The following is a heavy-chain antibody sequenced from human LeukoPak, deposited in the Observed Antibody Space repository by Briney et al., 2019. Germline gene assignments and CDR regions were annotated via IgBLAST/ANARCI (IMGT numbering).Heavy chain of an antibody. V-gene: IGHV3-7*01. CDR2: IKQDGSET. Sequence: GGSLRFSCAASGFTFSKSWMTWVRQAPGKGLEWVANIKQDGSETYYVDSVMGRFTISRDNAKNSVYLQMNSLRAEDTAVYFCARDRSISGVVIIDFWGQGTLVTVSS. D-gene: IGHD3-3*01. CDR1: GFTFSKSW. CDR3: ARDRSISGVVIIDF. J-gene: IGHJ4*02.